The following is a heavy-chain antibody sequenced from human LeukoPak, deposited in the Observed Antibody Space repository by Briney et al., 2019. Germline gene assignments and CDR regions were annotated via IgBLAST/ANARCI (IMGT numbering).Heavy chain of an antibody. Sequence: SETLSLTCTVSGGSLNKYHWSWIRQPPGKGLEWIGYIYYTGSTSYNPSLKSRVTISVDTSKNQFSLKVSSVTAADTALYYCARHPLAGRHQVDYWGQGTLVTVSS. J-gene: IGHJ4*02. CDR2: IYYTGST. V-gene: IGHV4-59*01. D-gene: IGHD6-6*01. CDR3: ARHPLAGRHQVDY. CDR1: GGSLNKYH.